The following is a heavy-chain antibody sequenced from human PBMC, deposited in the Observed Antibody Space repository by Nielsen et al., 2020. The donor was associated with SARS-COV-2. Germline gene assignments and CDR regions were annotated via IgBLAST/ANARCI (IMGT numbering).Heavy chain of an antibody. Sequence: GESLKISCAASGFTFSSYGMHWVRQAPGKGLEWVAVIWYDGSNKYYADSVKGRFTISRDNSKNTLYLQMNSLRAEDTAVYYCAREVYDSSGYSNWYFDLWGRGTLVTVSS. V-gene: IGHV3-33*01. D-gene: IGHD3-22*01. CDR2: IWYDGSNK. CDR1: GFTFSSYG. J-gene: IGHJ2*01. CDR3: AREVYDSSGYSNWYFDL.